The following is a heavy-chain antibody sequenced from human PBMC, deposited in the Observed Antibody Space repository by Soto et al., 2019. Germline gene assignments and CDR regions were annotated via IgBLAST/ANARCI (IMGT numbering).Heavy chain of an antibody. D-gene: IGHD4-17*01. V-gene: IGHV4-38-2*01. CDR2: IYHSGST. Sequence: PETLSLTCAVSGYSISSGYYWGWIRQTPGKGLEWIASIYHSGSTYYNPSLKSRVTISVDTSKNQFSLKLTSVTAADTAVYYCARGAATVTPGWFDPWGQGIMVTVSS. CDR1: GYSISSGYY. CDR3: ARGAATVTPGWFDP. J-gene: IGHJ5*02.